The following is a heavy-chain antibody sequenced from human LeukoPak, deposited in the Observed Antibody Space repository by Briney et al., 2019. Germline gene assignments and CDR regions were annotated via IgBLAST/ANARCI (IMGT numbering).Heavy chain of an antibody. Sequence: SETLSLTCTVSGGSISSSIYYWGWIRQPPGKGLEWIGSIYYSGSTYYNPSLKSRVTISVDTSKNQFSLKLSSVTAADTAVYYCARDLRLGYYFDYWGQGTLVTVSS. CDR1: GGSISSSIYY. CDR2: IYYSGST. V-gene: IGHV4-39*07. CDR3: ARDLRLGYYFDY. J-gene: IGHJ4*02. D-gene: IGHD6-25*01.